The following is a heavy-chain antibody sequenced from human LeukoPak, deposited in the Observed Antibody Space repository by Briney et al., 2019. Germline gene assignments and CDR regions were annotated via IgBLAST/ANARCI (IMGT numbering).Heavy chain of an antibody. Sequence: GGSLKLSCAASGFTFSSYSMNWVRQAPGKGLEWVSSISSSSSYIYYADSVKGRFTISRDNAKNSLYLQMNSLRAEDTAVYYCARDDYYGSGSYFNWGQGALVTVSS. CDR1: GFTFSSYS. D-gene: IGHD3-10*01. J-gene: IGHJ4*02. V-gene: IGHV3-21*01. CDR3: ARDDYYGSGSYFN. CDR2: ISSSSSYI.